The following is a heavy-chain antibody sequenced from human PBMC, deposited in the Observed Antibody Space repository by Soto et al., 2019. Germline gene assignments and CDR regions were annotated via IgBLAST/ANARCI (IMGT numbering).Heavy chain of an antibody. Sequence: PSETLSLTCTVSGGSISSGGYYWSWIRQHPGKGLEWIGYIYYSGSTYYNPSLKSRVTISVDTSKNQFSLKMSSVTAADTAVYYCATVIRGVVSDWFDPWGQGTLVTVSS. D-gene: IGHD3-3*01. CDR3: ATVIRGVVSDWFDP. CDR1: GGSISSGGYY. CDR2: IYYSGST. J-gene: IGHJ5*02. V-gene: IGHV4-31*03.